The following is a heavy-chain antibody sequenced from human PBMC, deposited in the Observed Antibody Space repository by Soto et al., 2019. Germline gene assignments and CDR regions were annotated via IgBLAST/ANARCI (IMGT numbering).Heavy chain of an antibody. J-gene: IGHJ6*02. D-gene: IGHD4-17*01. CDR3: ARFHDYGDYNIYYYYGMDV. V-gene: IGHV5-51*01. CDR2: IYPGDSDT. Sequence: PGESLKISCKGSGYSFTSYCIGWVRRMPGKGLEWMGIIYPGDSDTRYSPSFQGQVTISADKSISTAYLQWSSLKASDTAMYYCARFHDYGDYNIYYYYGMDVWGQGTTVTVSS. CDR1: GYSFTSYC.